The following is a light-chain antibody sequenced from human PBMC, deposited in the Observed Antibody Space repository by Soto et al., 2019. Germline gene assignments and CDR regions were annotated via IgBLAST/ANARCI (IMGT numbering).Light chain of an antibody. CDR2: KAS. J-gene: IGKJ1*01. CDR1: QSVDTC. CDR3: QQFYGYPWT. V-gene: IGKV1-5*03. Sequence: DIQMTQSPSTLSASVGDRVTITCRASQSVDTCLAWYQQKPRKAPHLLPYKASSLETGVPSRFSGRGSVTEFTLTISSLQPDDLATDYCQQFYGYPWTFGQGTKVESK.